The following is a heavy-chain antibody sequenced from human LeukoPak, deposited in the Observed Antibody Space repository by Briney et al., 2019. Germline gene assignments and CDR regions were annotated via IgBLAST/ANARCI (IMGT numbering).Heavy chain of an antibody. Sequence: GGSLRLSCAASGFIFRIYGMHWVRQAPGKGLEWVALISYEGDSTYYADSVKGRFTISRDNSKNTLYLQMNSLRAEDTAVYYCAKDIRYYYDSSGSGEDFDYWGQGTLVTVSS. CDR1: GFIFRIYG. V-gene: IGHV3-30*18. D-gene: IGHD3-22*01. J-gene: IGHJ4*02. CDR2: ISYEGDST. CDR3: AKDIRYYYDSSGSGEDFDY.